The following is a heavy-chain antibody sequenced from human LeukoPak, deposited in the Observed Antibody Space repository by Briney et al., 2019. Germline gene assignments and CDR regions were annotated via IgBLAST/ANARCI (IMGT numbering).Heavy chain of an antibody. D-gene: IGHD3-22*01. J-gene: IGHJ4*02. Sequence: GGSLRLSCAASGFTFSSYGMHWVRQAPGKGLEWVSSISSSSSYIYYADSVKGRFTISRDNAKNSLYLQMNSLRAGDTAVYYCARDSYDSSGYYLDYWGQGTLVTVSS. V-gene: IGHV3-21*01. CDR2: ISSSSSYI. CDR1: GFTFSSYG. CDR3: ARDSYDSSGYYLDY.